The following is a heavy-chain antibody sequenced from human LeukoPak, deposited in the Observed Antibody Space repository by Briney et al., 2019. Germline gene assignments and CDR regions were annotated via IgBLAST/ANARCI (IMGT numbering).Heavy chain of an antibody. CDR3: ARAPGLVGYYDSSGYYYSGDFDY. V-gene: IGHV1-69*05. CDR2: IISIFGTA. Sequence: SVKVSCKASGGTFSSYAISWVRQAPGKGLEWMGGIISIFGTAKNAQKLQGRVTIATDESTSTAYMELSSLRSEDTAVYYCARAPGLVGYYDSSGYYYSGDFDYWGQATLVTVSS. CDR1: GGTFSSYA. J-gene: IGHJ4*02. D-gene: IGHD3-22*01.